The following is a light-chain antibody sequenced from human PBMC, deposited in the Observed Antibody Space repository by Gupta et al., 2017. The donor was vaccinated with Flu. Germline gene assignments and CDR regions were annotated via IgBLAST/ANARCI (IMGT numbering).Light chain of an antibody. Sequence: GSPGQSITISCSGTSSDIGSYDSVSWYQQHPGKAPKLMIYEVSNRPSGVSSRFSASKSGNTASLTISGLQAEDEADYYCSSFTRTSTWMFGVGTKLTVL. V-gene: IGLV2-14*01. CDR3: SSFTRTSTWM. CDR2: EVS. J-gene: IGLJ3*02. CDR1: SSDIGSYDS.